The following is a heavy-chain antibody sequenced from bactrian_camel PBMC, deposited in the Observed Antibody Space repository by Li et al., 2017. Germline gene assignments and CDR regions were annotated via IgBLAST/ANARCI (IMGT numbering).Heavy chain of an antibody. D-gene: IGHD6*01. CDR3: AADTSCNDMFQVIYHNY. J-gene: IGHJ4*01. CDR2: ISSDGTT. CDR1: GFSFDDSD. Sequence: HVQLVESGGGSVQAGETLRLSCTASGFSFDDSDLGWYRQAPGNECELVSTISSDGTTYYADSVKGRFTISRDNAKNTLYLQMNSLNPEDTAMYHCAADTSCNDMFQVIYHNYWGQGTQVTVS. V-gene: IGHV3S55*01.